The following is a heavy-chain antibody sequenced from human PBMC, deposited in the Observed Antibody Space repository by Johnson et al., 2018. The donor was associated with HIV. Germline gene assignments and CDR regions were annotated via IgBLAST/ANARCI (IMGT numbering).Heavy chain of an antibody. CDR3: ARDSPTGTTKGYAFDI. V-gene: IGHV3-7*01. CDR1: GFTFDDYG. D-gene: IGHD1-7*01. CDR2: IKQDGREQ. J-gene: IGHJ3*02. Sequence: VQLVESGGGVVRPGGSLRLSCAASGFTFDDYGMSWVRQAPGTGLEWVANIKQDGREQYYVDSVKGRFTISRDNAKNSLYLQMNSLRAEDTAVYYCARDSPTGTTKGYAFDIWGQGTMVTVSS.